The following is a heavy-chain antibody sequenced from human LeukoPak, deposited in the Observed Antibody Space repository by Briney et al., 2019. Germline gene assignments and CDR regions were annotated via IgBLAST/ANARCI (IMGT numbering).Heavy chain of an antibody. CDR1: GFTVSGNY. V-gene: IGHV3-66*01. Sequence: GGSLRLSCAASGFTVSGNYMSWVRQAPGMGLEWVSVIYSGGSTHYADSMKGRFTISRDNSKNTLYLQMNTLRAEDTAAYYCATSRGYSVYDPFDYWGQGTLVTVSS. CDR3: ATSRGYSVYDPFDY. J-gene: IGHJ4*02. CDR2: IYSGGST. D-gene: IGHD5/OR15-5a*01.